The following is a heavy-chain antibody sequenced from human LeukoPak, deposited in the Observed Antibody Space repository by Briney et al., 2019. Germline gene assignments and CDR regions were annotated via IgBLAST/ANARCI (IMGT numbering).Heavy chain of an antibody. Sequence: PSETLSLTCSVSGGSITSGRYYWTWIRQPAGKGLEWIGRLYTNDNTNYDPSLESRVSISVDTSKSQFSLQLTSVTAADTAVYFCARGVVTDDYYMDVWGKGITVIVSS. D-gene: IGHD2-21*02. CDR2: LYTNDNT. J-gene: IGHJ6*03. CDR1: GGSITSGRYY. V-gene: IGHV4-61*02. CDR3: ARGVVTDDYYMDV.